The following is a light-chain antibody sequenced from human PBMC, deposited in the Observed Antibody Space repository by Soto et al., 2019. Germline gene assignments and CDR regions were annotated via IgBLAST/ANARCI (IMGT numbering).Light chain of an antibody. CDR2: LNSDGSY. CDR3: QTWGTGIRV. V-gene: IGLV4-69*01. Sequence: QSVLAQSPSASASLGPSVKLTCTLSSGHSNYAIAWQQQQQGKGPRYLMRLNSDGSYSKGDRIPDRFSGSSSGAERYLIISSLQSEDEADYYCQTWGTGIRVFGGGTKLTVL. CDR1: SGHSNYA. J-gene: IGLJ3*02.